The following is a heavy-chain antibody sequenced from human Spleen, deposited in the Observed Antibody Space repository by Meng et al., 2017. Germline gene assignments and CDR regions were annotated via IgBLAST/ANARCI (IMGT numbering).Heavy chain of an antibody. J-gene: IGHJ4*02. Sequence: GESLKISCAASAFTFSDYYMSWFRQAPGKGLEWISYISTSGHMIYFADSVKGRFTISRDDGKSSLFLQMNSLRAEDTAVYYCARVVVGLINYFDYWGQGALVTVSS. CDR2: ISTSGHMI. D-gene: IGHD2-21*01. CDR1: AFTFSDYY. CDR3: ARVVVGLINYFDY. V-gene: IGHV3-11*01.